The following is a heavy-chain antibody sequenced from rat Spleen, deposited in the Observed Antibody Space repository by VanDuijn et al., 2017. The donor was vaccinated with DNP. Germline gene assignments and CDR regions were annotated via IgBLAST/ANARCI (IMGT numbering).Heavy chain of an antibody. J-gene: IGHJ4*01. CDR1: GFTFSSYW. CDR3: TTALDA. CDR2: INTDGGST. V-gene: IGHV5-58*01. Sequence: EVHLVETGGGLVQPGKSLKLSCVASGFTFSSYWMFWIRQAPGKGLEWVASINTDGGSTYYPDSVKGRFTISRDNAKSTLYLQMDSLRSEDTATYYCTTALDAWGQGTSVTVSS.